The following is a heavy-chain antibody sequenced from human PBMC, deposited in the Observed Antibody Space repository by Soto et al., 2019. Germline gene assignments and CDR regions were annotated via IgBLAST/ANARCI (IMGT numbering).Heavy chain of an antibody. V-gene: IGHV3-48*03. CDR3: ARERFLQFSTDDGFDV. CDR2: ISGSGTTI. Sequence: SGGSLRLSCAASGFTFSRYEMNWVRQAPGKGLEWLSYISGSGTTIKYADSVRGRFTISRDNAKNSLDLQMNRLRAEDTALYYCARERFLQFSTDDGFDVWGQGTVVTVSS. CDR1: GFTFSRYE. D-gene: IGHD3-3*01. J-gene: IGHJ3*01.